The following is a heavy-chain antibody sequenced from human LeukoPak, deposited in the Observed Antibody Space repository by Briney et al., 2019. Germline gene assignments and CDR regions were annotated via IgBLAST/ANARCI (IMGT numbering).Heavy chain of an antibody. J-gene: IGHJ4*02. CDR1: GGSISSYY. D-gene: IGHD5-12*01. Sequence: PSETLSLTCTVSGGSISSYYWSWIRQPPGKGLEWIGYIYYSGSTNYNPSLKSRVTISVDTSKNQFSLKLSSVTAADTAVYYCARENRGYEFDYWGQGTLVTVSS. CDR2: IYYSGST. CDR3: ARENRGYEFDY. V-gene: IGHV4-59*01.